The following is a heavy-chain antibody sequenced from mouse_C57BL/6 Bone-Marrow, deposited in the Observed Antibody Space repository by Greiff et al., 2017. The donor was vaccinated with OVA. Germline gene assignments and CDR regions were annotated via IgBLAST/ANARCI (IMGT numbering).Heavy chain of an antibody. J-gene: IGHJ2*01. V-gene: IGHV14-4*01. CDR3: TSYGSKGGYYFDY. D-gene: IGHD1-1*01. Sequence: VQLQQSGAELVRPGASVKLSCTASGFNIKDDYMHWVKQRPEQGLEWIGWIDPENGDTEYASKFQGKATITADTSSNTAYLQLSSLTSEDTAVYYCTSYGSKGGYYFDYWGQGTTLTVSS. CDR1: GFNIKDDY. CDR2: IDPENGDT.